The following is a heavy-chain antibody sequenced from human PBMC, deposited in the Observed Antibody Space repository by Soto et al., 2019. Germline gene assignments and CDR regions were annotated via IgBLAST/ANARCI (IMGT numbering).Heavy chain of an antibody. Sequence: SETLSLTCAVSGYSISSGYYWGWIRQPPGKGPEWIGSINHSGSTYYNPSLKSRVTISVDTSKKQFSLRLTSVTAADTAVYYCARSVAVAGTGWFDSWGQGTLVTVSS. CDR3: ARSVAVAGTGWFDS. V-gene: IGHV4-38-2*01. D-gene: IGHD6-19*01. CDR2: INHSGST. CDR1: GYSISSGYY. J-gene: IGHJ5*01.